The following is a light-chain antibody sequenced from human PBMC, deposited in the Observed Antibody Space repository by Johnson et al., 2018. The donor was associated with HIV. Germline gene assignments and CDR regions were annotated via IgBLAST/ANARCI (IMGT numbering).Light chain of an antibody. V-gene: IGLV1-51*02. J-gene: IGLJ1*01. Sequence: QSVLTQPPSVSAAPGQKVTISCSGNNCDIGNNYVSWYQQLPGTAPKLLIYENNKRPSGIPDRFSGSKSGPSATLGITGLQTGDEADYYCGTWDSSLSGSYVFGTGTKVTVL. CDR3: GTWDSSLSGSYV. CDR1: NCDIGNNY. CDR2: ENN.